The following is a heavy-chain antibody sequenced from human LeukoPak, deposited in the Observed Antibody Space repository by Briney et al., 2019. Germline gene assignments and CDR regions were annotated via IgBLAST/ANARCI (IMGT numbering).Heavy chain of an antibody. CDR2: IIPIFGTA. D-gene: IGHD5-12*01. J-gene: IGHJ4*02. Sequence: AASVKVSCKASGGTFSSYAISWVRQAPGQGLEWMGGIIPIFGTANYAQKFQGRVTITADESTSTAYMELSSLRSEDTAVYYCARPSSGYDSPPGYWGQGTLVTVSS. CDR1: GGTFSSYA. CDR3: ARPSSGYDSPPGY. V-gene: IGHV1-69*13.